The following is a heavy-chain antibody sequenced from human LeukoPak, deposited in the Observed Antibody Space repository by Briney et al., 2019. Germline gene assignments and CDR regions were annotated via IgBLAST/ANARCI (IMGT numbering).Heavy chain of an antibody. CDR1: GFTFSSYA. CDR3: AKAYGSGIFDY. CDR2: ISGSGGST. V-gene: IGHV3-23*01. D-gene: IGHD3-10*01. Sequence: GRSLRLSCAASGFTFSSYAMSWDRQAQGKGMEWDSAISGSGGSTYYADSVKGRFTISRDNSTNTLYLQMNSRRAEDTAVYYCAKAYGSGIFDYWGQGTLVTVSS. J-gene: IGHJ4*02.